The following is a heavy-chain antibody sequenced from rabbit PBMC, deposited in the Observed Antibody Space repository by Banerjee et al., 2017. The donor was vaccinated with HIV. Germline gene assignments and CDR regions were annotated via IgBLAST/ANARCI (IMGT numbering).Heavy chain of an antibody. CDR1: GFSFSSYYY. CDR3: ARGSAYAGAGYAL. CDR2: LYAGSSGTT. J-gene: IGHJ3*01. V-gene: IGHV1S45*01. Sequence: QEQLVESGGDLVKPGASLTLTCTASGFSFSSYYYMCWVRQAPGKGLEWIACLYAGSSGTTYYASWAKGRFTISKTPSTTVALQMTSLTAADTATCFCARGSAYAGAGYALWGQGTLVTVS. D-gene: IGHD4-2*01.